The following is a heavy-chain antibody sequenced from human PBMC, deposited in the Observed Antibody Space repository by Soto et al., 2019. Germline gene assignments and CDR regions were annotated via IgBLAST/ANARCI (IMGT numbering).Heavy chain of an antibody. CDR1: GYTFTSYD. CDR2: MNPNSGNT. J-gene: IGHJ6*03. Sequence: SEKVSCKASGYTFTSYDIQWLRQATGQELAWMGWMNPNSGNTGNAQQLQGRVTMNRNTSIETAYNELSSLRSEDAAVYCCARGRGATYDNYYLLNVWGKGTTDTVSS. V-gene: IGHV1-8*01. CDR3: ARGRGATYDNYYLLNV. D-gene: IGHD3-10*01.